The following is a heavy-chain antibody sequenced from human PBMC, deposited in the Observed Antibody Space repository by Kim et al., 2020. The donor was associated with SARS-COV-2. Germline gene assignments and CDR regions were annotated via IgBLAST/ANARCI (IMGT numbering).Heavy chain of an antibody. J-gene: IGHJ6*02. CDR2: IYYSGST. Sequence: SETLSLTCTVSGGSISSSSYYWGWIRQPPGKGLEWIGSIYYSGSTYYNPSLKSRVTISVDTSKNQFSLKLSSVTAADTAVYYCGRLSDDYYGSGSYYGYYYYGMDVWGQGTTVTVSS. D-gene: IGHD3-10*01. CDR3: GRLSDDYYGSGSYYGYYYYGMDV. CDR1: GGSISSSSYY. V-gene: IGHV4-39*01.